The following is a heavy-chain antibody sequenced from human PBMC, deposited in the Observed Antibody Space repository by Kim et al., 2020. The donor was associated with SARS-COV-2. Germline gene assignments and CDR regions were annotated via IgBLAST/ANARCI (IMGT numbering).Heavy chain of an antibody. CDR1: GFTFSSYS. J-gene: IGHJ4*02. D-gene: IGHD4-17*01. V-gene: IGHV3-21*01. CDR3: ARATDPYGGTIDY. CDR2: ISSSSSYI. Sequence: GGSLRLSCAASGFTFSSYSMNWVRQAPGKGLEWVSSISSSSSYIYYADSVKGRFTISRDNAKNSLYLQMNSLRAEDTAVYYCARATDPYGGTIDYWGQGTLVTVSS.